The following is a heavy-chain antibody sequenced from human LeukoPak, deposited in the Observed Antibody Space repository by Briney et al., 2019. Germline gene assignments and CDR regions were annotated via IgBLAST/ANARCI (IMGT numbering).Heavy chain of an antibody. CDR1: GFTFSSYG. CDR2: IWCDGSNK. V-gene: IGHV3-33*01. CDR3: ARVRSRYSGSYHAFDI. D-gene: IGHD1-26*01. J-gene: IGHJ3*02. Sequence: GSLRLSCAASGFTFSSYGMHWVRQAPGKGLEWVAVIWCDGSNKYYADSVKGRFTISRDNSKNTLYLQMNSLRAEDTAVYYCARVRSRYSGSYHAFDIWGQGTMVTVSS.